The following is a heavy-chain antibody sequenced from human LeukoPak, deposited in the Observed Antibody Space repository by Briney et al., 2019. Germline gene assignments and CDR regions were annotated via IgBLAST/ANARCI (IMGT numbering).Heavy chain of an antibody. CDR2: INQAASEK. CDR1: GFTFSGSW. Sequence: GGSLRLSCVASGFTFSGSWMTWVRQAPGKGLEWVANINQAASEKNYVDSVKGRFTISRDNAKNSLYLQVNSLRAEDTAVYYCARGDYGMDVWGQGTTVTVSS. J-gene: IGHJ6*02. V-gene: IGHV3-7*04. CDR3: ARGDYGMDV.